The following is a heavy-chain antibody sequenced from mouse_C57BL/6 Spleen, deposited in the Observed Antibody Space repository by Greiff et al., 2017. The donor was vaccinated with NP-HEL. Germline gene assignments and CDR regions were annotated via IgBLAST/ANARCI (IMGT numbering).Heavy chain of an antibody. Sequence: QVQLQQPGAELVRPGSSVKLSCKASGYTFTSYWMHWVKQRPIQGLEWIGNIDPSDSETHYNQKFKDKATLTVDKSSSTAYMQLSSLTSEDSAVYYCAREGNYYGSGDYWGQGTTLTVSS. CDR3: AREGNYYGSGDY. V-gene: IGHV1-52*01. CDR1: GYTFTSYW. CDR2: IDPSDSET. D-gene: IGHD1-1*01. J-gene: IGHJ2*01.